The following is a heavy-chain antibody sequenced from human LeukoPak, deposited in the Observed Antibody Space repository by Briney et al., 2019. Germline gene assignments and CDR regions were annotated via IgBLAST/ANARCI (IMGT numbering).Heavy chain of an antibody. D-gene: IGHD5-18*01. CDR3: ARGYRGYSYGYGLHYFAY. Sequence: GASVKVSCKASGYTFTGYYMHWVRQAPGQGLESMGWINPNCGVTNYAQKFQGRVTMTRDTSISTAYMALSRLRSDDTAVYYCARGYRGYSYGYGLHYFAYWRQGTLVTVSS. V-gene: IGHV1-2*02. J-gene: IGHJ4*02. CDR2: INPNCGVT. CDR1: GYTFTGYY.